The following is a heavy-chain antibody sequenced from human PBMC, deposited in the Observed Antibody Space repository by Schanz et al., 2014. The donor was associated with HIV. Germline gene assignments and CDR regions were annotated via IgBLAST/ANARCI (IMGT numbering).Heavy chain of an antibody. J-gene: IGHJ6*02. Sequence: QVHLVQSGAEVKKPGASVKVSCKASGYTFSGYYIHWVRQAPGQGLEWMGWINPSSGTTGLAQKFHGRVTMTRDTSINTAYMELSGLTSDDTAVYYCARGLKDYYYALDVWGQGTTVIVSS. CDR1: GYTFSGYY. CDR3: ARGLKDYYYALDV. CDR2: INPSSGTT. D-gene: IGHD3-16*01. V-gene: IGHV1-2*02.